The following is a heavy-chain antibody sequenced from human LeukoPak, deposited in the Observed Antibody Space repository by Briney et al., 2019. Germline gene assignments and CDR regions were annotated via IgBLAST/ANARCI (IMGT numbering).Heavy chain of an antibody. CDR3: ARDEYRSRWLHP. J-gene: IGHJ5*02. Sequence: GGSLRLSCAASGFTFSSYWMSWVRLAPGKGLEWVANIKGDGSERWYADSVKGRFTISRDNAQNSVHLQMNSLRAEDTAVYHCARDEYRSRWLHPWGQGTLVTVTS. CDR2: IKGDGSER. D-gene: IGHD5-24*01. CDR1: GFTFSSYW. V-gene: IGHV3-7*01.